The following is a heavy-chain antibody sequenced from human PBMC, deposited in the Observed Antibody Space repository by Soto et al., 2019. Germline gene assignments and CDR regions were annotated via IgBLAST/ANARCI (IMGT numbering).Heavy chain of an antibody. CDR1: GFTFTNHK. CDR2: ISSSSYI. V-gene: IGHV3-21*01. J-gene: IGHJ6*02. Sequence: GGPLRLSCAASGFTFTNHKMNWVRQAPGKGLEWVSSISSSSYIYYADSVKGRFTISRDNAKNSLYLQMNSLRAEDTAVYYCARDFHPFYGMDVWGQGTTVTVSS. CDR3: ARDFHPFYGMDV.